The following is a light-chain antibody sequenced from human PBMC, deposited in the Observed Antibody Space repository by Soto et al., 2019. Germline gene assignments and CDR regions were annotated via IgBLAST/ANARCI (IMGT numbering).Light chain of an antibody. CDR3: CSYAGTKRV. J-gene: IGLJ1*01. Sequence: LTQPPSASGSPGQSVTISCTGTSSDVGAYNYVSWYQQHPGKAPKLIIYEVSQRPSGVPDRFSGSRSGNTASLTVSGLQAEDEADYYCCSYAGTKRVFGTGTKVTVL. CDR2: EVS. V-gene: IGLV2-8*01. CDR1: SSDVGAYNY.